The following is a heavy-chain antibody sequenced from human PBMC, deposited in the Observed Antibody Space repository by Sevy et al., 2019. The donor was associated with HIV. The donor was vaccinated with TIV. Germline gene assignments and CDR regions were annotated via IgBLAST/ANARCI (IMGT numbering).Heavy chain of an antibody. CDR1: GFTFGDYC. J-gene: IGHJ4*02. CDR3: TRWKAAQSIFDY. CDR2: LKSDVYGGTI. Sequence: GGSLRLSCTASGFTFGDYCMSWVRQAPGKGLEWVAFLKSDVYGGTIDHAASVRGRFVISRDNSKTIAYLQMNDLKTEDTGVYYCTRWKAAQSIFDYWGQGALVTVSS. D-gene: IGHD6-13*01. V-gene: IGHV3-49*04.